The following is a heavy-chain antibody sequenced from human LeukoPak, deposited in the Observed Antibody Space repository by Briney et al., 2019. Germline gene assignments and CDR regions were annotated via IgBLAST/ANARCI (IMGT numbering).Heavy chain of an antibody. CDR2: IYYSGST. CDR1: GGSISSSTYY. CDR3: ARSGYYDSSGYLRAYYYYYGMDV. J-gene: IGHJ6*02. D-gene: IGHD3-22*01. Sequence: PSETLSLTCTVSGGSISSSTYYWGWIRQPPGKGLEWIGSIYYSGSTYYNPSLRSRVTISVDTSKNQFSLKLSSVTAADTAVYYCARSGYYDSSGYLRAYYYYYGMDVWGQGTTVTVSS. V-gene: IGHV4-39*07.